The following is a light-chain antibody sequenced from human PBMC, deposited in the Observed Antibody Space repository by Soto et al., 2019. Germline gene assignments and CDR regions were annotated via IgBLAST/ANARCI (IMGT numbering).Light chain of an antibody. CDR2: GAS. J-gene: IGKJ1*01. CDR1: QSVSSTY. CDR3: QQYFNWPLTWT. V-gene: IGKV3-15*01. Sequence: EIVLTQSPVTLSLSPGERATLSCRASQSVSSTYLAWYQQKPGQAPRLLIYGASSRAAGVPARFTGSGSGIEFSLTISSLLSEDSAFYYCQQYFNWPLTWTLGPGTKVDIK.